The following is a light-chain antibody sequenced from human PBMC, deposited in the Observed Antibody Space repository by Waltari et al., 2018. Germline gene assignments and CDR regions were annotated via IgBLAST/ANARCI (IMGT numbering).Light chain of an antibody. CDR1: SSDVGGYNF. Sequence: QSALTQPRSVSGSPGQSVTISCTGTSSDVGGYNFVSWYQQYPGKAPQLMIYDVNKRPSGVPDRCSGSKSGNTASLIIAGLQTEDEAEYYCCSYAGYYTVFGGGTKLTVL. CDR2: DVN. CDR3: CSYAGYYTV. V-gene: IGLV2-11*01. J-gene: IGLJ3*02.